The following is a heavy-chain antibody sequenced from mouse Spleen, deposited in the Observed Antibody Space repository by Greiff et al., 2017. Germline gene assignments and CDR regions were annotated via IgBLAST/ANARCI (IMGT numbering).Heavy chain of an antibody. CDR1: GFSLTSYE. Sequence: VQRVESGPGLVAPSQSLFITCTVSGFSLTSYEINWVRQPPGKGLEWLGVIWTGGSTNYNSALISRLSISKDNSKSLVVLKMNSLQTDDTAIYYCVRAHSNHYAMDYWGQGTSVTVSS. V-gene: IGHV2S3*01. J-gene: IGHJ4*01. CDR2: IWTGGST. D-gene: IGHD2-5*01. CDR3: VRAHSNHYAMDY.